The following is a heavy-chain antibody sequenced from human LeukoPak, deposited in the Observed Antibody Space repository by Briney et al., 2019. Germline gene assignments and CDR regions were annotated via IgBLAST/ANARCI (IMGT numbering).Heavy chain of an antibody. CDR1: GFTFRSLG. Sequence: GGSLRLSCAASGFTFRSLGMHWVRQAPGKGLEWVGRIKSKTDGGTTDYAAPVKGRFIISRDDSKNTLYLQMNSLKTEDTAVYSCTTPYYHNAFDIWGQGTMVTVSS. J-gene: IGHJ3*02. V-gene: IGHV3-15*01. D-gene: IGHD3-10*01. CDR2: IKSKTDGGTT. CDR3: TTPYYHNAFDI.